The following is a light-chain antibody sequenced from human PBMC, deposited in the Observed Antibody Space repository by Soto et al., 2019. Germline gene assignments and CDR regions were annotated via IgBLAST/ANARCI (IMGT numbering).Light chain of an antibody. CDR3: QQRYSTPYT. J-gene: IGKJ2*01. V-gene: IGKV1-39*01. CDR1: QSISSY. CDR2: AAS. Sequence: DIPMTQSPSSLSASVGDRVNITCRASQSISSYLNWYQQKPGKAPKLLIYAASSLQSGVPSRFSGSGSGTDFTITIRSLQPEDFATYYCQQRYSTPYTFGQGTKLEI.